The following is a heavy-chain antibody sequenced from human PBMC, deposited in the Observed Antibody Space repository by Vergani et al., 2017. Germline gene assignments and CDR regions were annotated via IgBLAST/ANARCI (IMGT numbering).Heavy chain of an antibody. CDR3: ARGLIAACPDYYGMDV. Sequence: QVQLVQSGAEVKKPGASVKVSCKASGYTFTSYDINWVRQATGQGLEWMGWMNPNSGNTGYAQKFQGVVTMTRNTSISTAYMELSSLRSEDTAVYYGARGLIAACPDYYGMDVWGQGTTVTVSS. D-gene: IGHD6-6*01. J-gene: IGHJ6*02. V-gene: IGHV1-8*01. CDR2: MNPNSGNT. CDR1: GYTFTSYD.